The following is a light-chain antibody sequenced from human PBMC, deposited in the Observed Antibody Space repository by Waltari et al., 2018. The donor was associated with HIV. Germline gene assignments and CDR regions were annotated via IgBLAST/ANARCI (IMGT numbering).Light chain of an antibody. J-gene: IGLJ2*01. Sequence: QSVLTQPPSVSAAPGQKVNISCSGSSSNIGNNYVSWYQHLPGTAPKLLISENYRRPSGIPDRFAGSKSGTSATLGITGLQPGDEADYYCGTWDSSLSAGVFGGGTKLTVL. CDR2: ENY. V-gene: IGLV1-51*02. CDR3: GTWDSSLSAGV. CDR1: SSNIGNNY.